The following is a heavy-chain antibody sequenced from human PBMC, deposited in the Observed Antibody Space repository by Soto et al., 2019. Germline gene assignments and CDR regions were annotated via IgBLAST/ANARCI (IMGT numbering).Heavy chain of an antibody. D-gene: IGHD3-10*01. CDR2: ISSSSSYI. CDR1: GFTFSSYS. Sequence: EVQLVESGGGLVKPGGSLRLSCAASGFTFSSYSMNWVRQAPGKGLEWVSSISSSSSYIYYADSVKGRFTISRDNAKNSLYLHMNNLRAEDTAVYYCARDKYYSGSWSYSPLCQGTLVTVAS. V-gene: IGHV3-21*01. CDR3: ARDKYYSGSWSYSP. J-gene: IGHJ5*02.